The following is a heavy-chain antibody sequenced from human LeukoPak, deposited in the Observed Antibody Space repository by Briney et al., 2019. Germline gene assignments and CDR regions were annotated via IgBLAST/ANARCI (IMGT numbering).Heavy chain of an antibody. D-gene: IGHD3-3*01. CDR2: ISSSSSYI. J-gene: IGHJ4*02. CDR1: GFTFSSYS. V-gene: IGHV3-21*01. Sequence: GGSLRLSCAASGFTFSSYSMNWVRQAPGKGLEWVSSISSSSSYIYYADSVKGRFTISRDNAKNSLYLQMNSLRAEDTAVYYCARDQYDFWSGYYPSFDYWGQGTLVTVSS. CDR3: ARDQYDFWSGYYPSFDY.